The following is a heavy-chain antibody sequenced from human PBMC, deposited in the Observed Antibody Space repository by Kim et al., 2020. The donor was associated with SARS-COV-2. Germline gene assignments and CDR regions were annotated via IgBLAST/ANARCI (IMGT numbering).Heavy chain of an antibody. D-gene: IGHD4-17*01. V-gene: IGHV1-8*01. CDR1: GYTFTSYD. CDR3: ARDTSTSRDYGDYGVCAFDI. J-gene: IGHJ3*02. Sequence: ASVKVSCKASGYTFTSYDINWVRQATGQGLEWMGWMNPNSGNTGYARKFQGRVTMTRNTSISTAYMELSSLRSEDTAVYYCARDTSTSRDYGDYGVCAFDIWGQGTMVTVSS. CDR2: MNPNSGNT.